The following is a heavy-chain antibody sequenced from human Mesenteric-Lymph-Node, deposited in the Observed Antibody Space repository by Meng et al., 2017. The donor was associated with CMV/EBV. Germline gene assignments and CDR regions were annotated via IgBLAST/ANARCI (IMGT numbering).Heavy chain of an antibody. CDR2: IFHSGST. V-gene: IGHV4-4*02. J-gene: IGHJ4*02. D-gene: IGHD3/OR15-3a*01. CDR1: GGSISSSNW. Sequence: HTCAVSGGSISSSNWWSWVRQPPGKGLEWIGEIFHSGSTNYNPSLKSRVTISVDKSKNHFSLQLSSVTAADTAIYYCSSRWTGYYVYWGQGTLVTVSS. CDR3: SSRWTGYYVY.